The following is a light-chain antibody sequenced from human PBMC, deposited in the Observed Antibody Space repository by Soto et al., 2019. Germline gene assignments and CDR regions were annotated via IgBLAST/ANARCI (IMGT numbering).Light chain of an antibody. V-gene: IGLV2-14*01. CDR1: SSDIGDYNY. J-gene: IGLJ2*01. Sequence: QSVLTQPASVSGSPGQSITISCTGTSSDIGDYNYVSWYQQYPGRAPKLMIYDVSNRPSGVSNHFSGSKSDNTASLTISGLQDNDAGDDYCCVYTTSKMIFAGRTQLTVL. CDR3: CVYTTSKMI. CDR2: DVS.